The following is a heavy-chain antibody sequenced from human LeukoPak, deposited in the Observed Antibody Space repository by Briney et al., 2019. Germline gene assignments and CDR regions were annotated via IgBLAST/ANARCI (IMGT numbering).Heavy chain of an antibody. CDR3: AKEIYSDSTGSRFQH. J-gene: IGHJ1*01. V-gene: IGHV3-23*01. D-gene: IGHD4-11*01. Sequence: GGSLRLSCAASGFTFSSYAMSWVRQAPGKGLEWVSVISGSGGSTYYADSVKGRFTISRDNSKNTLYLQMNSLRAEDTAVYYCAKEIYSDSTGSRFQHWGQGTLVTVSS. CDR1: GFTFSSYA. CDR2: ISGSGGST.